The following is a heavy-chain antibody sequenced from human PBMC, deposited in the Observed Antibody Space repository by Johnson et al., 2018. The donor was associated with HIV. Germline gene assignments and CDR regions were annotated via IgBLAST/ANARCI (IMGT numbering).Heavy chain of an antibody. V-gene: IGHV3-30*04. CDR1: GFTFSSYA. Sequence: QVQLVEYGGGVVQPGRSLSLSCAASGFTFSSYAMYWVRQAPGKGLEWVAFISYDGSNKYYADSVKGRLTISRDNSKNTLYLQMNSLRAEDTAVYYCASAWGELDDAFDIWGQGTMVTVSS. D-gene: IGHD1-26*01. CDR3: ASAWGELDDAFDI. CDR2: ISYDGSNK. J-gene: IGHJ3*02.